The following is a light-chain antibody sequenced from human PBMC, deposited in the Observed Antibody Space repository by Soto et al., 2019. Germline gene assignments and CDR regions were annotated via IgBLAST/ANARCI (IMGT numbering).Light chain of an antibody. CDR1: QSVSSN. V-gene: IGKV3-11*01. CDR2: GAS. Sequence: EIVMTQFPATLSVSPGERATLSCRASQSVSSNLAWYQQKPGQAPRLLIYGASTRATGIPARYSGGGSGTDFTLTISSLEHEDFAVYYCQQRSNWPRTFGQGTRLEIK. CDR3: QQRSNWPRT. J-gene: IGKJ5*01.